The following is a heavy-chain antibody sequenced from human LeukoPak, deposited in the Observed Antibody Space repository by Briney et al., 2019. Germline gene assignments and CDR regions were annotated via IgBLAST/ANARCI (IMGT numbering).Heavy chain of an antibody. CDR3: ARGGITFTAGYFDY. J-gene: IGHJ4*02. D-gene: IGHD2/OR15-2a*01. Sequence: ASVKVSCKASGYNFNNYGINWVRQAPGQGLEWIAWISPYKANTKSAERLQGRLTMTTDTSTGTAYLELRSLRSDDTAVYYCARGGITFTAGYFDYWGQGTLVTVSS. CDR2: ISPYKANT. V-gene: IGHV1-18*01. CDR1: GYNFNNYG.